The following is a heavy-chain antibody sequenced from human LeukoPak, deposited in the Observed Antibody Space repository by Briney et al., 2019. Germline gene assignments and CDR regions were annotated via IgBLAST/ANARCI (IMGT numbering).Heavy chain of an antibody. CDR3: ARSDIVVVPAAMRAHNFDYYYGMDV. D-gene: IGHD2-2*01. V-gene: IGHV3-48*04. J-gene: IGHJ6*02. Sequence: GGSLRLSCASSGFTFSSYAMSWVRQAPGKGLEWVSYISSSSSTIYYADSVKGRFTISRDNAKNSLYLQMNSLRAEDTAVYYCARSDIVVVPAAMRAHNFDYYYGMDVWGQGTTVTVSS. CDR1: GFTFSSYA. CDR2: ISSSSSTI.